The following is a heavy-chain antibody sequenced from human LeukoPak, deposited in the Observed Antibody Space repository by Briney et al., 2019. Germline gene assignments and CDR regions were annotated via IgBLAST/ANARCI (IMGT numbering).Heavy chain of an antibody. CDR1: GFAVSSNY. V-gene: IGHV3-66*01. J-gene: IGHJ4*02. CDR3: AIRKSGNAIDY. Sequence: GGSLRLSCAASGFAVSSNYMSWVRQAPGKGLEWVAVIYSGGSINYADSVKGRFTISRDNSKNTLYLLMNSLRAEDTAVYYCAIRKSGNAIDYWGQGTLVTVSS. CDR2: IYSGGSI. D-gene: IGHD5-12*01.